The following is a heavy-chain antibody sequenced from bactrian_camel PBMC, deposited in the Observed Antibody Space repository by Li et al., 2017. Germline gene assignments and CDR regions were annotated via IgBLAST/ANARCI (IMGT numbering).Heavy chain of an antibody. V-gene: IGHV3S10*01. CDR3: AASYGGSWYLIGYNY. CDR2: IYTGGGS. D-gene: IGHD6*01. J-gene: IGHJ4*01. Sequence: DVQLVESGGGLVQPGGSLRLSCAASGFTFSTYYITWVRQAPGKGLEWVSSIYTGGGSYYADSVKGRFTISKDNAQNTLYLQMNSLKPEDTAVYYCAASYGGSWYLIGYNYWGQGTQVTVS. CDR1: GFTFSTYY.